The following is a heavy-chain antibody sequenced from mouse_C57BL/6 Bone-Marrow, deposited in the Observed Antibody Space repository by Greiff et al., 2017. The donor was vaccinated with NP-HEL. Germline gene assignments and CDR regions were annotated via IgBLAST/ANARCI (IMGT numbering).Heavy chain of an antibody. J-gene: IGHJ4*01. CDR1: GFTFSDYG. V-gene: IGHV5-17*01. CDR3: AWGWVYYAMDY. D-gene: IGHD3-3*01. Sequence: EVQLVESGGGLVKPGGSLKLSCAASGFTFSDYGMHWVRQAPEKGLEWVAYISSGSSTIYYADTVKGRFTISRDNAKNTLFLQMTSLRSEDTAMYYCAWGWVYYAMDYWGQGTSVTVSS. CDR2: ISSGSSTI.